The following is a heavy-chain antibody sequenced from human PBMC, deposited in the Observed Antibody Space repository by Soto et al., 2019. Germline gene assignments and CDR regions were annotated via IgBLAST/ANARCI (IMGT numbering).Heavy chain of an antibody. CDR2: ISSGTSYI. V-gene: IGHV3-21*01. CDR1: GFTFSSYS. Sequence: EVQLVESGGGLVKPGGSLRLSCAASGFTFSSYSMNWVRQAPGKGLEWVSSISSGTSYIYYADSVKGRFTISRDNAKNSLYLQMNSLRAEDTAVYYCARKAYGDYGGMDVWGQGTTVTVSS. D-gene: IGHD4-17*01. CDR3: ARKAYGDYGGMDV. J-gene: IGHJ6*02.